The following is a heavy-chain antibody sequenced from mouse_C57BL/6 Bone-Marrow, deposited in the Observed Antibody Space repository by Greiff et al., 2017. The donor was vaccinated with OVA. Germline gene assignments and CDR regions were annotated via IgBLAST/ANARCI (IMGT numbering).Heavy chain of an antibody. D-gene: IGHD1-1*01. Sequence: VQLVESGAELVRPGTSVKMSCKASGYTFTNYWIGWAKQRPGHGLEWIGDIYPGGGYTNYNEKFKGKATLTADKSSSTAYMQFSSLTSEDSAIYYCDVYYYGSSSYYYAMDYWGQGTSVTVSS. CDR1: GYTFTNYW. CDR2: IYPGGGYT. J-gene: IGHJ4*01. V-gene: IGHV1-63*01. CDR3: DVYYYGSSSYYYAMDY.